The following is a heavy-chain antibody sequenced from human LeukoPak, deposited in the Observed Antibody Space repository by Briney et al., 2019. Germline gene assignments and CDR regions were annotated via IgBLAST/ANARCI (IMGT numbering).Heavy chain of an antibody. Sequence: SQTLSLTCTVSGGSISSYYWSWIRQPAGEGREWRGCIYTSGSTNSNPSLKSRATMSVDTSKTQFSLKPSSLTAAATAVSYCARDLGGVVFWFDPWGQGTLVTVSS. CDR2: IYTSGST. J-gene: IGHJ5*02. CDR1: GGSISSYY. CDR3: ARDLGGVVFWFDP. V-gene: IGHV4-4*07. D-gene: IGHD3-3*01.